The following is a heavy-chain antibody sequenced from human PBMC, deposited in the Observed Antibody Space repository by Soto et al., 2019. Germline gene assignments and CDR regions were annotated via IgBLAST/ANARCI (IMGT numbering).Heavy chain of an antibody. CDR3: ARGPYMVRGVKLHY. V-gene: IGHV4-34*01. J-gene: IGHJ4*02. D-gene: IGHD3-10*01. Sequence: PSETLSLTCAVYGGSFSGYYWSWIRQPPGKGLEWIGEINHSGSTNYNPSLKSRVTISVDTSKNQFSLKQSSVTAADTAVYYCARGPYMVRGVKLHYWGQGTLVTVSS. CDR1: GGSFSGYY. CDR2: INHSGST.